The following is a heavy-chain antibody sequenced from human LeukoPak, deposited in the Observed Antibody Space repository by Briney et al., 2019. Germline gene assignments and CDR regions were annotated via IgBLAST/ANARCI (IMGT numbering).Heavy chain of an antibody. CDR3: TTRAQNDIEYFQH. V-gene: IGHV1-69*13. CDR1: GGTFSSYA. D-gene: IGHD1-1*01. Sequence: ASVKVSCKASGGTFSSYAISWVRQAPGQGLEWMGGIIPIFGTANYAQKFQGRVTITADESTSTAYMELSSLRSEDTAVYYCTTRAQNDIEYFQHWGQGTLVTVSS. J-gene: IGHJ1*01. CDR2: IIPIFGTA.